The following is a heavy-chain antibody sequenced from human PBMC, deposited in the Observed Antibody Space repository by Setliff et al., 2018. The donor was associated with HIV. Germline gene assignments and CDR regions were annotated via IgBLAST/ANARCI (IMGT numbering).Heavy chain of an antibody. CDR1: GGSISSYY. V-gene: IGHV4-59*01. D-gene: IGHD1-26*01. CDR3: AREGLYSGSQINWFDP. CDR2: IYYREST. Sequence: SETLSLTCTVSGGSISSYYWSWIRQPPGKGLEWIGYIYYRESTNYNPSLKSRVTISVDTSKNQFSLKLSSATAADTAVYYCAREGLYSGSQINWFDPWGQGTLVTVSS. J-gene: IGHJ5*02.